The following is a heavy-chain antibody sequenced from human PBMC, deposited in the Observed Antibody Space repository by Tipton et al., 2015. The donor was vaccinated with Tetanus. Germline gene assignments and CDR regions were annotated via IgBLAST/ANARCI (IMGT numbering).Heavy chain of an antibody. CDR2: IYYSGST. D-gene: IGHD3-16*01. J-gene: IGHJ6*02. CDR3: ARDHGITWWGMGYYCGMDV. V-gene: IGHV4-30-4*01. Sequence: TLSLTCTVSGDSLSNGDYYWSWIRQPPGKGLESIGYIYYSGSTYYNPSLKSRVTISVDTSKNQFSLRLSSVTAADTAVYYCARDHGITWWGMGYYCGMDVWGQGTTVTVSS. CDR1: GDSLSNGDYY.